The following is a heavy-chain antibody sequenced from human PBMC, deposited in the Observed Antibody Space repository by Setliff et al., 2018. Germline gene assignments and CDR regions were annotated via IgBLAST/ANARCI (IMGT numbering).Heavy chain of an antibody. Sequence: SETLSLTCNVSGGSVSSTSHYWGWIRQPPGKGMEWIGSVYYSGYTYYNPSLQSRVTISVGMSKNQFSMKLTSVTAADTAVYYCARVDFSMIQGVLGLWGQGTLVTVS. D-gene: IGHD3-10*01. CDR3: ARVDFSMIQGVLGL. CDR2: VYYSGYT. CDR1: GGSVSSTSHY. J-gene: IGHJ1*01. V-gene: IGHV4-39*07.